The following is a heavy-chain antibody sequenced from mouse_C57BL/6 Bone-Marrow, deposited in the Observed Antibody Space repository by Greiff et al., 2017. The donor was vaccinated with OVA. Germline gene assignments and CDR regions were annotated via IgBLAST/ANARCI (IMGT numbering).Heavy chain of an antibody. CDR2: ISSGSSTI. J-gene: IGHJ3*01. V-gene: IGHV5-17*01. Sequence: EVMLVESGGCLVKPGGSLKLSCAASGFTFSDYGMHWVRQAPEKGLEWVAYISSGSSTIYYADTVKGRFTISRDNAKNTLFLQMTSLRSEDTAMYYCAMYYGSSPASFAYWGQGTLVTVSP. D-gene: IGHD1-1*01. CDR1: GFTFSDYG. CDR3: AMYYGSSPASFAY.